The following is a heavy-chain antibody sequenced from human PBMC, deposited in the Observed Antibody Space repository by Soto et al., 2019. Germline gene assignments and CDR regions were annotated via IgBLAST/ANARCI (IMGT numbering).Heavy chain of an antibody. CDR1: GGSFSGYY. CDR3: ARGRGPYSRRPEYFQH. D-gene: IGHD6-13*01. Sequence: QVQLQQWGAGLLKPSETLSLTCAVYGGSFSGYYWSWIRQPPGKGLEWIGEINHSGSTNYNPSLKGGVPIPVDTSKHQFSLMLSSVTAADTAVYYCARGRGPYSRRPEYFQHWGQGTLVNVSS. V-gene: IGHV4-34*01. CDR2: INHSGST. J-gene: IGHJ1*01.